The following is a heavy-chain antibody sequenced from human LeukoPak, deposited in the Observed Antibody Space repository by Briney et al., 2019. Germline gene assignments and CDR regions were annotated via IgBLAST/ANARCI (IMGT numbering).Heavy chain of an antibody. V-gene: IGHV3-21*01. J-gene: IGHJ4*02. CDR2: ISRSSSYI. CDR3: AREGSSGYYFDY. Sequence: GGPLRLSCAASGFTFSSYSMNWVRQAPGKGLEWVSSISRSSSYIYYADSVKGRFTISRDNAKNSLYLQMNSLRAEDTAVYYCAREGSSGYYFDYWGQGTLVTVSS. D-gene: IGHD3-22*01. CDR1: GFTFSSYS.